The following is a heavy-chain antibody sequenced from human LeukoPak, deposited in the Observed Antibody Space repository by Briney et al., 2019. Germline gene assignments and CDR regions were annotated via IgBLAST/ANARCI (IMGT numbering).Heavy chain of an antibody. D-gene: IGHD4/OR15-4a*01. CDR2: IIPIFGTA. J-gene: IGHJ5*02. Sequence: GASVKVSCKASGGTFSSYAISWVRQAPGQGLEWMGGIIPIFGTANYAQKFQGRVTITTDESTSTAYMELSSLRSEDTAVYYCAKDHGTTVLLHNNWFDPWGQGTLVTVSS. CDR1: GGTFSSYA. V-gene: IGHV1-69*05. CDR3: AKDHGTTVLLHNNWFDP.